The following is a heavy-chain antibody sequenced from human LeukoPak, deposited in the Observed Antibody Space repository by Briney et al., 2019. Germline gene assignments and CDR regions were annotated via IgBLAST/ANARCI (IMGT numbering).Heavy chain of an antibody. CDR1: GGSFSGYY. CDR2: INHSGST. J-gene: IGHJ4*02. Sequence: SETLSLACAVYGGSFSGYYWSWIRQPPGKGLEWIGEINHSGSTNYNPSLKSRVTIPVDTSKNQFSLKLSSVTAADTAVYYCARRPSYCGGDCTFDYWGQGTLVTVSS. D-gene: IGHD2-21*01. V-gene: IGHV4-34*01. CDR3: ARRPSYCGGDCTFDY.